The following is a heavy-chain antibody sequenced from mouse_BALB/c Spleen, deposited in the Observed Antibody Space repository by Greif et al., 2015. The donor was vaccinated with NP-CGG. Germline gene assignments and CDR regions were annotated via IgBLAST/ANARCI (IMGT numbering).Heavy chain of an antibody. CDR2: ISSGGSYT. Sequence: EVHLVESGGGLVKPGGSLKLSCAASGFTFSSYAMSWVRQTPEKRLEWVATISSGGSYTYYPDSVKGRFTISRDNAKNTLYLQMSSLRSEDTAMYYCASLDSSGYFDYWGQGTTLTVSS. V-gene: IGHV5-9-3*01. D-gene: IGHD3-2*01. J-gene: IGHJ2*01. CDR3: ASLDSSGYFDY. CDR1: GFTFSSYA.